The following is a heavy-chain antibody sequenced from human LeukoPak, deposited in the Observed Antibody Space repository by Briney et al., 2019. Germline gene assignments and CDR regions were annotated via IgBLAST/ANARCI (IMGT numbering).Heavy chain of an antibody. CDR1: GGSISSSSYY. J-gene: IGHJ4*02. CDR3: AGIEMAYFDY. D-gene: IGHD5-24*01. V-gene: IGHV4-39*01. CDR2: IYYSGST. Sequence: PSETLSLTCTVSGGSISSSSYYWGWIRQPPGKGLEWIGSIYYSGSTYYNPSLKSRVTISVDTSKNQFPLKLSSVTAADTAVYYCAGIEMAYFDYWGQGTLVTVSS.